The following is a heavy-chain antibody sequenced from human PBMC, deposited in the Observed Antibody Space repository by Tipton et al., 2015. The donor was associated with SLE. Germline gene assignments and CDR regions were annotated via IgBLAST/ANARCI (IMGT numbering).Heavy chain of an antibody. V-gene: IGHV4-38-2*02. CDR1: GYSISSGYY. J-gene: IGHJ4*02. CDR2: IYHSGST. D-gene: IGHD5-18*01. Sequence: TLSLTCTVSGYSISSGYYWGWIRQPPGKGLEWIGSIYHSGSTYYNPSLKSRVTISVDTSKNQFSLKLSSVTAADTAVYYCARVSQKYSYGLDYWGQGTLVTVSS. CDR3: ARVSQKYSYGLDY.